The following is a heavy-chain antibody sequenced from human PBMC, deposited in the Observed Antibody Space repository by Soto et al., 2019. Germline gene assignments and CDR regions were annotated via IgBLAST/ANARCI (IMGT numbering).Heavy chain of an antibody. CDR1: GGSISSSSYY. J-gene: IGHJ6*03. D-gene: IGHD2-2*01. CDR3: TRLGYFSGTSCLPYSYSYMAV. CDR2: IYYSGNT. V-gene: IGHV4-39*01. Sequence: PSETLSLTCTVSGGSISSSSYYWGWIRQPPGKGLEWIGSIYYSGNTYHNPSLKRRVIISVDTSKNQFSLKLSSVTAADTAVYYCTRLGYFSGTSCLPYSYSYMAVWGKGTTVTVSS.